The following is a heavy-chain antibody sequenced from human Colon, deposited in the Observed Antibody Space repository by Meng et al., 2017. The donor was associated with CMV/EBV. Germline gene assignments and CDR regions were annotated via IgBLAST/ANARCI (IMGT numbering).Heavy chain of an antibody. CDR1: FPFIYLA. Sequence: FPFIYLACPWVDQAPGKGLEWVATISFGLYTSIYPDSVKRRFTISRHNSKDTLDLQMDSLRIEDTAVYFCARSYYYGSGSYFAHFDYWGQGTLVTVSS. CDR3: ARSYYYGSGSYFAHFDY. D-gene: IGHD3-10*01. J-gene: IGHJ4*02. V-gene: IGHV3-30*04. CDR2: ISFGLYTS.